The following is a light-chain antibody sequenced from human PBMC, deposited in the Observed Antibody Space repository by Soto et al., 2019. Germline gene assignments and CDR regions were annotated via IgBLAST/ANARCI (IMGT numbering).Light chain of an antibody. CDR2: DAS. CDR1: QSVSTS. V-gene: IGKV3-11*01. CDR3: QVRDVWPS. J-gene: IGKJ1*01. Sequence: SVLTQSPVTLAVSPGESAVLSCRASQSVSTSLAWYQHKPGQAPRLFIYDASKRAPGIPARFTGSGSGANFTLTISSLEPEDIAVYYCQVRDVWPSFGQGTKWIS.